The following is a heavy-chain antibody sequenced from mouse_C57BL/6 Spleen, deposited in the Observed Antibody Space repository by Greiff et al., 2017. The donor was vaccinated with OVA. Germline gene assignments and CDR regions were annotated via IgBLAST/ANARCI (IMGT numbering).Heavy chain of an antibody. D-gene: IGHD4-1*01. CDR3: AREELGRSFFDY. CDR1: GYAFSSSW. Sequence: QVQLQQSGPELVKPGASVKISCEASGYAFSSSWMNWVKQRPGKGLEWIGRIYPGDGDTNYNGKFKGKATLTADKSSSTAYMQLSSLTSEDSAVYFCAREELGRSFFDYWGQGTTLTVSS. CDR2: IYPGDGDT. V-gene: IGHV1-82*01. J-gene: IGHJ2*01.